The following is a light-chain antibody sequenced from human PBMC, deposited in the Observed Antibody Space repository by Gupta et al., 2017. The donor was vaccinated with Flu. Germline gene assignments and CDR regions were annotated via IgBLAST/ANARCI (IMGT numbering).Light chain of an antibody. CDR2: RNN. CDR1: SSNIGSNY. Sequence: QSMLTQPPSASGTPGQRVTFSCSATSSNIGSNYVYWYQHLPGTAPNLVIYRNNERPSGVADRFSGSKSGTSASLAISGLRSEDEADYYCAAWDNSLSGPVFGGGSKLTVL. V-gene: IGLV1-47*01. CDR3: AAWDNSLSGPV. J-gene: IGLJ3*02.